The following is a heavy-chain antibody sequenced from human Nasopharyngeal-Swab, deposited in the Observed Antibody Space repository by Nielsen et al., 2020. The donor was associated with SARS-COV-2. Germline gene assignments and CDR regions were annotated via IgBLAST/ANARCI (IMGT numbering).Heavy chain of an antibody. D-gene: IGHD3-10*01. V-gene: IGHV4-34*01. CDR3: ARGGRGLLGY. J-gene: IGHJ4*02. CDR1: GGSFSGYY. Sequence: SCAVYGGSFSGYYWSWIRQPPGKGLEWIGEINHSGSTNYNPSLKSRVTISVDTSKNQFSLKLSSVTAADTAVYYCARGGRGLLGYWGQGTLVTVSS. CDR2: INHSGST.